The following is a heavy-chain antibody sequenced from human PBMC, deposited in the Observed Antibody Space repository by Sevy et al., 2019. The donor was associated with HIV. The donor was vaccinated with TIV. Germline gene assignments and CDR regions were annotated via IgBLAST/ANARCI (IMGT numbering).Heavy chain of an antibody. Sequence: GGSLRLSCAASGFTFDEYAMFWVRQVPGKGLEWVSGITWSSNSIDYGDSVKGRFTISSDNAKNSLYLQMNSLRVEGTAFDDGVESTLEAIKDLYDPLDIWGQGTMVTVSS. CDR3: VESTLEAIKDLYDPLDI. J-gene: IGHJ4*02. D-gene: IGHD3-3*01. CDR2: ITWSSNSI. V-gene: IGHV3-9*01. CDR1: GFTFDEYA.